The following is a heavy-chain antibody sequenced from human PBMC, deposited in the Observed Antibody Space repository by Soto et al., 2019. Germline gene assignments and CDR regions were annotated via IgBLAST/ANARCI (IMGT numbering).Heavy chain of an antibody. CDR2: IWYDGSNK. CDR1: GFTFSSYG. V-gene: IGHV3-33*01. J-gene: IGHJ6*03. D-gene: IGHD4-17*01. CDR3: ARGVLTSLHDYGDRYYMDV. Sequence: GGSLRLSCAASGFTFSSYGMHWVRQAPGKGLEWVAVIWYDGSNKYYADSVKGRFTISRDNSKNTLYLQMNSLRAEDTAVYYCARGVLTSLHDYGDRYYMDVWGKGTTVTVSS.